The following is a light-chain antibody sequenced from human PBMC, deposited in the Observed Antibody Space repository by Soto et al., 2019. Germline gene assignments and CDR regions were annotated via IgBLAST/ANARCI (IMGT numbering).Light chain of an antibody. V-gene: IGLV1-51*01. Sequence: QSVLTQPPSVSAAPGQKVTISCSGSSSNIGNNYVSWYQQLPGTAPKLLIYDNNKRPSGIPGRFSGSKSGTSATLGITGLQTGDEADYYCGTWDSSLSAYAFGTGTKVTVL. CDR2: DNN. CDR1: SSNIGNNY. CDR3: GTWDSSLSAYA. J-gene: IGLJ1*01.